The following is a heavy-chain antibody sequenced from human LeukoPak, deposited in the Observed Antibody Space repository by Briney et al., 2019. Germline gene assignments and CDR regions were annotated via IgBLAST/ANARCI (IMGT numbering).Heavy chain of an antibody. CDR3: AKVARRYYYDSSGPDDAFDI. Sequence: SLRLSCAASGFTFDDYAMHWVRQAPGKGLEWVSGISWDSGSIGYADSVKGRFTISRDNAKNSLYLQMNSLRAEDMALYYCAKVARRYYYDSSGPDDAFDIWGQGTMVTVSS. V-gene: IGHV3-9*03. CDR1: GFTFDDYA. CDR2: ISWDSGSI. J-gene: IGHJ3*02. D-gene: IGHD3-22*01.